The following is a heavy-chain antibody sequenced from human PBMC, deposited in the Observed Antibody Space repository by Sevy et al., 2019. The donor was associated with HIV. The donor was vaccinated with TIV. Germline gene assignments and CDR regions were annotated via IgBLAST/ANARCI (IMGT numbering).Heavy chain of an antibody. CDR3: SRLLVLGWLDS. CDR1: GFTFSSYS. D-gene: IGHD3-10*01. Sequence: GETLKISCAASGFTFSSYSMNWVRQAPGKGLEWVSSISSSGSNIYYADSVKGRFTISRDNAKNSLYLQMNSLRAEDTAVYYCSRLLVLGWLDSWGQGTLVTVSS. CDR2: ISSSGSNI. V-gene: IGHV3-21*01. J-gene: IGHJ5*01.